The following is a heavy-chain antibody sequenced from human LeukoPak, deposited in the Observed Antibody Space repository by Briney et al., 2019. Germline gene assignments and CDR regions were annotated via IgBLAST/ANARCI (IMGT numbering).Heavy chain of an antibody. Sequence: GGSLRLSCAASGFTFSNYWMSWVRQAPGKGLEWVAIIKQDGSEKYYVDSVKGRFTISRDNAKNSLYLQMNILRVEDTAVYYCASGYNDATDYFDYWGQGTQVTVSS. CDR2: IKQDGSEK. CDR1: GFTFSNYW. V-gene: IGHV3-7*01. D-gene: IGHD5-12*01. J-gene: IGHJ4*02. CDR3: ASGYNDATDYFDY.